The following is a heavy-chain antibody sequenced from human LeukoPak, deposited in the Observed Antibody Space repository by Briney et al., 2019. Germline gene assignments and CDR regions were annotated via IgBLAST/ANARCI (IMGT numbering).Heavy chain of an antibody. CDR2: IYYSGNT. CDR3: ARQNPAAEGQGLDY. CDR1: GGSISSYY. D-gene: IGHD6-13*01. V-gene: IGHV4-59*08. J-gene: IGHJ4*02. Sequence: KPSETLSLTCTVSGGSISSYYWSWIRQPPGKGLEWIGCIYYSGNTNYNPSLKSRVTISLDTSKNQFSLNLSSVTAADTAVYYCARQNPAAEGQGLDYWGQGTLVTVAS.